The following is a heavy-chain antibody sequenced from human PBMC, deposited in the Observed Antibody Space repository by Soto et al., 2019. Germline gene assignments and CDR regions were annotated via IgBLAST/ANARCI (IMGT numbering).Heavy chain of an antibody. CDR3: ASRSPALDY. CDR1: GFTFSSYG. Sequence: QVQLVESGGGVVQPGRSLRLSCEASGFTFSSYGMHWVRQAPGKGLEWVAVIWSDGSNKYYADSVKGRFTISRDNSKNTLYLQMNSLRAEDTALYYCASRSPALDYWGQGTLVTVSS. CDR2: IWSDGSNK. J-gene: IGHJ4*02. D-gene: IGHD2-2*01. V-gene: IGHV3-33*01.